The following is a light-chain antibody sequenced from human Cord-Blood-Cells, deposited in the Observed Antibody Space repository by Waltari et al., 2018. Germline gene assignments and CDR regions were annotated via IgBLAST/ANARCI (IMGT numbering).Light chain of an antibody. CDR1: NIGSKS. CDR3: QVWDSSSDHRV. V-gene: IGLV3-21*02. CDR2: DDS. J-gene: IGLJ3*02. Sequence: SYVLTQPPSVSVAPGQTARITCGGNNIGSKSVHWYQQKPGQAPVLVVYDDSDRPSGIPGRFSGSNAGNTATRTISRVEAGDEADYYCQVWDSSSDHRVFGGGTKLTVL.